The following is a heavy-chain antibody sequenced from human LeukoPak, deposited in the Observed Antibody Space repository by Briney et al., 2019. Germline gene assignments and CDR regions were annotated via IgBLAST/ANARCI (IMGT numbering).Heavy chain of an antibody. CDR2: INPNSGGT. V-gene: IGHV1-2*02. Sequence: ASVKLSCKASGYTFTGYYMHWVRQAPGQGLEWMGWINPNSGGTKYAQEFQGRVTMTRDTSISTAYMELSRLRSDDTAVYYCSRDGGNGYFDYWGQRTLVTVSS. D-gene: IGHD4-23*01. CDR1: GYTFTGYY. J-gene: IGHJ4*02. CDR3: SRDGGNGYFDY.